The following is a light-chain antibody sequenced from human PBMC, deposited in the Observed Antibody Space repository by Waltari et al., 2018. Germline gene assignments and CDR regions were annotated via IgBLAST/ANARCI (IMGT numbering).Light chain of an antibody. Sequence: DIQMTQSPSSLSASVGDRFTFTCQATQDITTSLSWCQQKPGEAPRLLIYDASTLQPGVPSRFSGTGSATGFTLTITSLQLDDSATYYCQQYDSLPYTFARGTKLHIK. CDR3: QQYDSLPYT. CDR2: DAS. CDR1: QDITTS. J-gene: IGKJ2*01. V-gene: IGKV1-33*01.